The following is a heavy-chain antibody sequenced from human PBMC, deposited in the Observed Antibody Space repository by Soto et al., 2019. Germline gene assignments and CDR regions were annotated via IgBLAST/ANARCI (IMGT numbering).Heavy chain of an antibody. D-gene: IGHD3-9*01. CDR3: PPSHFEILTGPFDS. CDR2: VFWHDDK. Sequence: QITLKESGPSLVKPTQTLTLTCTFSGFSLTNTGVTVGWIRQPPGKALEWLALVFWHDDKSYNPSLRNRLTTAKDTSKTRVVLTLANVGPVDTATYYCPPSHFEILTGPFDSWGRGTLVTVSS. J-gene: IGHJ5*01. CDR1: GFSLTNTGVT. V-gene: IGHV2-5*01.